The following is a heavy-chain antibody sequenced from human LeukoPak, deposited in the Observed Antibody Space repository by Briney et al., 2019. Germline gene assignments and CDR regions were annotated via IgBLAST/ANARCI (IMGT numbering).Heavy chain of an antibody. V-gene: IGHV4-4*08. CDR1: GGSISTYS. J-gene: IGHJ6*02. CDR2: RYDGGRD. CDR3: ARITFVVEGYGMDV. D-gene: IGHD2-21*01. Sequence: PSETLSLTCTVSGGSISTYSWSWIRQPPGKGLEWIGCRYDGGRDLYNPSLKSRVTISVDASENQFSLSLSSVTAADTAVYYCARITFVVEGYGMDVWGQGTTVTVSS.